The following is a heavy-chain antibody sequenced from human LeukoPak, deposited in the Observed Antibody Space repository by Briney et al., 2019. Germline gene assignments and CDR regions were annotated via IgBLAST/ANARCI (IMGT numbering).Heavy chain of an antibody. CDR3: ARDTYQSDSSGYYNDVFDS. J-gene: IGHJ3*02. V-gene: IGHV4-59*12. CDR2: SFDRGDT. Sequence: NTSETLSLTCTVSGGSISSYYWSGVRQPPGKGLEWLGHSFDRGDTNYNPSFRSRVTISVETSKNQFSLKLSSVTAADTAIYYCARDTYQSDSSGYYNDVFDSWGQGTMVTVSA. D-gene: IGHD3-22*01. CDR1: GGSISSYY.